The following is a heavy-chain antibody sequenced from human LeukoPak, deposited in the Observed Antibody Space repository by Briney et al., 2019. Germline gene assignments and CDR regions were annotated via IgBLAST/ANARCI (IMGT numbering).Heavy chain of an antibody. Sequence: PGGSLRLSYAASGFTFSSYAMTWVRQAPGKGLEWVSEISDSGSHIYYAGSVRGRFTISRDNFKSTLYLQMNSLGADDTAVYYCAKDRYGSGTYGSFDPWGQGTLVTVSS. CDR1: GFTFSSYA. V-gene: IGHV3-23*01. D-gene: IGHD3-10*01. J-gene: IGHJ5*02. CDR3: AKDRYGSGTYGSFDP. CDR2: ISDSGSHI.